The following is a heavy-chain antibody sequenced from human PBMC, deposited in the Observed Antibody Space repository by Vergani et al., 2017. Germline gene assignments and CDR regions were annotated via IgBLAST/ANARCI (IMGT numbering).Heavy chain of an antibody. CDR2: IYYSGST. J-gene: IGHJ6*02. D-gene: IGHD3-3*01. V-gene: IGHV4-59*11. Sequence: QVQLQESGPGLVKPSETLSLTCTVSGGSISSHYWSWIRQPPGKGLEWIGYIYYSGSTNYNPSLKSRVTISVDTSKNQFSLKLSSVTAADTAGYYCAIDRRASYYDFWSGYYIPLSTHGMDVWGQGTTVTVSS. CDR1: GGSISSHY. CDR3: AIDRRASYYDFWSGYYIPLSTHGMDV.